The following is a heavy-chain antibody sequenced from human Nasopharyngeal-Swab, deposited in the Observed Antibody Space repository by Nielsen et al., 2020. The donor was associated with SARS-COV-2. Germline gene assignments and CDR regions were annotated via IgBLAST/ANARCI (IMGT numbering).Heavy chain of an antibody. Sequence: GESLKISCAASGFTFSGNFMTWVRQAPGKGLEWVSVIYSAGQTNYADCVKGRFTISRDNSKNTLYLQMNSLRAEDTAVYYCARGVGVDDFWSGRFDYWGQGTLVTVSS. V-gene: IGHV3-53*01. CDR1: GFTFSGNF. CDR2: IYSAGQT. CDR3: ARGVGVDDFWSGRFDY. D-gene: IGHD3-3*01. J-gene: IGHJ4*02.